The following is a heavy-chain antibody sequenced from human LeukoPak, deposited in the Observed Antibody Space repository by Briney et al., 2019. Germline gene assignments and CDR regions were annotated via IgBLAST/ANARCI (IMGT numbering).Heavy chain of an antibody. V-gene: IGHV4-59*13. J-gene: IGHJ5*02. CDR2: IYYSGST. CDR3: ARYSSSYWFDP. Sequence: SETLSLTCTVSGGSISSYYWSWIRQPPGKGLEWIGYIYYSGSTNYNPSLKSRVTISLDTSKNQFSLKLSSVTAVDAAVYYCARYSSSYWFDPWGQGTLVTVSS. D-gene: IGHD6-6*01. CDR1: GGSISSYY.